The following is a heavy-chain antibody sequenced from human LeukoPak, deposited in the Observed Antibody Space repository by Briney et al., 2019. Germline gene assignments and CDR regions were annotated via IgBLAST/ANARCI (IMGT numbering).Heavy chain of an antibody. CDR1: GFTFSSYG. D-gene: IGHD3-22*01. Sequence: PGGSLRLSCAASGFTFSSYGMHWVRQAPGKGLEWVASIRYDGSNKYYADSVKGRFTISRGNSKNTLYLQMNSLRAEDTAVYYCAKDGLGSSGYYYTSPFDYWGQGTLVTVSS. J-gene: IGHJ4*02. CDR3: AKDGLGSSGYYYTSPFDY. CDR2: IRYDGSNK. V-gene: IGHV3-30*02.